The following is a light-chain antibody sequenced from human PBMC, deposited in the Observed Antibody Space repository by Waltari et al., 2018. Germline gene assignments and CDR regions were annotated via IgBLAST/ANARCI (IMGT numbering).Light chain of an antibody. V-gene: IGLV2-23*02. CDR3: CSYVGDDSLV. Sequence: QSALTQPASVSGAPRQPTTISSTASSSNVGNSNIVFWYQQHPGKAPKLIIYEVSKRPSGVPNRFSGSKSGNTASLTISGLQAEDEGDYYCCSYVGDDSLVFGGGTKVTVL. J-gene: IGLJ2*01. CDR2: EVS. CDR1: SSNVGNSNI.